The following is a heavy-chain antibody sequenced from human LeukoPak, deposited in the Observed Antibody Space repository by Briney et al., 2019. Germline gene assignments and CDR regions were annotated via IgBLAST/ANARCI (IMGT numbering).Heavy chain of an antibody. D-gene: IGHD3-3*01. CDR3: ATSLVLRFLEWLLLGPEGFDY. Sequence: GASVKVSCKASGYTFTDYYMHWVQQAPGKGLEWMGRVDPEDGETIYAEKLQGRVTITADTSTDTAYMELSSLRSEDTAVYYCATSLVLRFLEWLLLGPEGFDYWGQGALVTVSS. CDR1: GYTFTDYY. J-gene: IGHJ4*02. V-gene: IGHV1-69-2*01. CDR2: VDPEDGET.